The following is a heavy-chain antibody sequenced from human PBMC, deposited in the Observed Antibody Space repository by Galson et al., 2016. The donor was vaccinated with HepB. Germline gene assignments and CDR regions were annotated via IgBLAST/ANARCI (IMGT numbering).Heavy chain of an antibody. J-gene: IGHJ4*02. V-gene: IGHV3-23*01. CDR1: GFTFKNSG. Sequence: SLRLSCAASGFTFKNSGMTWVRQAPGKGLEWVSTICGSCGDIDYADSVQGRFTISRDNSKNTLSLQMNSLRAEDTATYYCAIDPSHWIENPFALRGQGPLVTVSS. CDR3: AIDPSHWIENPFAL. CDR2: ICGSCGDI. D-gene: IGHD2-15*01.